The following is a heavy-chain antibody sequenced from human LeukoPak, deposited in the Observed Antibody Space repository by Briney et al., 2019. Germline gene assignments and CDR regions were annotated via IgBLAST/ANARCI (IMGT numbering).Heavy chain of an antibody. Sequence: SQTLSLTCTVSGGSISNGGYYWSWIRQPPGKGLEWIGYIYHSGSTYYNPSLKSRVTISVDRSKNQFSLKLSSVTAADTAVYYCARGPSYGDYGQYYGMDVWGQGTTVTVSS. J-gene: IGHJ6*02. D-gene: IGHD4-17*01. CDR3: ARGPSYGDYGQYYGMDV. V-gene: IGHV4-30-2*01. CDR1: GGSISNGGYY. CDR2: IYHSGST.